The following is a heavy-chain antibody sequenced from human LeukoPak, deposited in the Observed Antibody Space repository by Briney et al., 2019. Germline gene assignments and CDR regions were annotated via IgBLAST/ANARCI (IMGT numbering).Heavy chain of an antibody. CDR2: IYSRGGT. J-gene: IGHJ4*02. D-gene: IGHD6-13*01. CDR3: ARDPPGIAASGTYY. CDR1: GFSVSNNY. V-gene: IGHV3-53*01. Sequence: HPGGSLRLSCAVSGFSVSNNYMSWGRQAPGEGLEWVSLIYSRGGTSYADSVKGRFTISRDSSRNTLFLQMNSLRVEDTAVYYCARDPPGIAASGTYYWGQGTLVTVSS.